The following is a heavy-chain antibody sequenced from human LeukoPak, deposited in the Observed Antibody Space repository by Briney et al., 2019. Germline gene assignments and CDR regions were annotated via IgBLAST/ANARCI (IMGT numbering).Heavy chain of an antibody. CDR1: GFSFSGSA. V-gene: IGHV3-73*01. Sequence: GGSLRLSCAASGFSFSGSAVHWVRQASGKGLEWVGRIRSKTNNYATEYAVSVEGRFTISRDDSKNTVYLQMNSLKTEDTAVYYCTRLRGERASGDYWGQGTLVTVSS. CDR2: IRSKTNNYAT. CDR3: TRLRGERASGDY. J-gene: IGHJ4*02. D-gene: IGHD3-10*01.